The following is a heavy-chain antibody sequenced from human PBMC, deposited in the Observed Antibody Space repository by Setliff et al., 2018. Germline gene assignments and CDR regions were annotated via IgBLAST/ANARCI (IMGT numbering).Heavy chain of an antibody. Sequence: GGSLRLSCSASGFTFNTYTMHWVRQAPGKGLEYVSSIGPNGGSTYYANSVKGRFTISRDSSKNTLYLQMSSLRAEDTAVYFCAQDTMATLWSWGQGTLVTVSS. CDR2: IGPNGGST. CDR3: AQDTMATLWS. J-gene: IGHJ5*02. CDR1: GFTFNTYT. D-gene: IGHD5-12*01. V-gene: IGHV3-64D*09.